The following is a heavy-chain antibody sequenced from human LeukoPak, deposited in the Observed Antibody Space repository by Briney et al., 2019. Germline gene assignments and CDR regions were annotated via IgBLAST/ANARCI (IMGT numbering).Heavy chain of an antibody. J-gene: IGHJ3*02. Sequence: SETLSFTCAVYGGSFSGYYWSWIRQPPGKGLDWIGEINHSGSTNYNPSLKSRVTISVDTSKNQFSLKLSSVTAADTAVYYCASGGIVATAGAFDIWGQGTMVTVSS. D-gene: IGHD5-12*01. CDR1: GGSFSGYY. CDR3: ASGGIVATAGAFDI. V-gene: IGHV4-34*01. CDR2: INHSGST.